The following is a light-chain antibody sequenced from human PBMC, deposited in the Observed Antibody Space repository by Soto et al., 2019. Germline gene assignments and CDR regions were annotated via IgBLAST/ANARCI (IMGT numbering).Light chain of an antibody. CDR1: NSNVETNY. Sequence: QSVLTQPPSASGTPGQMVTISCSGSNSNVETNYVYWYQQVPGTAPKLLIYSNDQRPSGVPDRFSASESGTSASLAISGLRSEDEADYYCSANDDSLGGPVFGGGTKLTVL. CDR3: SANDDSLGGPV. V-gene: IGLV1-47*02. CDR2: SND. J-gene: IGLJ2*01.